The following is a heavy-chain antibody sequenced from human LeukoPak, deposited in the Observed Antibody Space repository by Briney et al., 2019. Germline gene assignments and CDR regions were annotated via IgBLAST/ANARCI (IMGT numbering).Heavy chain of an antibody. Sequence: ASVKVSCKASGYTFTSYAMNWVRQAPGQGLEWMGGIIPIFGTANYAQKFQGRVTITADESTSTAYMELSSLRSEDTAVYYCATIGIVGATRNWFDPWGQGTLVTVSS. D-gene: IGHD1-26*01. CDR3: ATIGIVGATRNWFDP. CDR1: GYTFTSYA. V-gene: IGHV1-69*13. CDR2: IIPIFGTA. J-gene: IGHJ5*02.